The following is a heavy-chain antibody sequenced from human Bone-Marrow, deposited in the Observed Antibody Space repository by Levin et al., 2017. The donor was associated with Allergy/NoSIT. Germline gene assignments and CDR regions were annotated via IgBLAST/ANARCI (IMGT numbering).Heavy chain of an antibody. J-gene: IGHJ4*02. D-gene: IGHD6-19*01. CDR1: GGSISNYY. CDR2: IHYSGST. V-gene: IGHV4-59*01. Sequence: KASETLSLTCTVSGGSISNYYWSWLRQPPGKGLEWIGYIHYSGSTNYNPSLRSRVTISVDTSRKQVSLKLSSVTAADTALYYCARVGIVVAGTFDYWGQGTLVTVSS. CDR3: ARVGIVVAGTFDY.